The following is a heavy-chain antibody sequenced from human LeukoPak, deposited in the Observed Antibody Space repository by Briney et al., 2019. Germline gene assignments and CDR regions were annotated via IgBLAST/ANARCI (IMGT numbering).Heavy chain of an antibody. CDR1: GGTFSSYA. Sequence: GSSVKVSCKASGGTFSSYAISWVRQAPGQGLEWMGGIIPIFGTANYAQKFQGSVTITADESTSTAYMELSSLRSEDTAVYYCARVNFGYYYGMDVWGQGTTVTVSS. V-gene: IGHV1-69*01. D-gene: IGHD3-3*01. CDR3: ARVNFGYYYGMDV. J-gene: IGHJ6*02. CDR2: IIPIFGTA.